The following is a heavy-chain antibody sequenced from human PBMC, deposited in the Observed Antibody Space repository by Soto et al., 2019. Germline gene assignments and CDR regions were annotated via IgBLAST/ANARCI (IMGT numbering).Heavy chain of an antibody. CDR2: ISAAGGLT. CDR1: GFTFSSYA. CDR3: AKIRLEPESGCSLY. D-gene: IGHD1-26*01. Sequence: EVQLLESGGGLVQPGGSLRLSCAASGFTFSSYAMTWVRQAPGKGLEWVSAISAAGGLTYYADSVKGRFTISRDNSKNTRYLQMNSLRAEDTAVHYCAKIRLEPESGCSLYWGQGTLVTVSS. J-gene: IGHJ4*02. V-gene: IGHV3-23*01.